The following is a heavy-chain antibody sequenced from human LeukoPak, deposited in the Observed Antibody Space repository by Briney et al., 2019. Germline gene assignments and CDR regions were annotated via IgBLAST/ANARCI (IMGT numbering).Heavy chain of an antibody. V-gene: IGHV5-51*01. CDR1: GYSFTSYW. CDR3: ARANRYSSSWYPFDY. J-gene: IGHJ4*02. Sequence: GESLKISCKGSGYSFTSYWFGWVRQMPGKGLEWMGIIYPGDSDTRYSLSFQGQVTISADKSISTAYLQWSSLKASDTAMYYCARANRYSSSWYPFDYWGQGTLVTVSS. D-gene: IGHD6-13*01. CDR2: IYPGDSDT.